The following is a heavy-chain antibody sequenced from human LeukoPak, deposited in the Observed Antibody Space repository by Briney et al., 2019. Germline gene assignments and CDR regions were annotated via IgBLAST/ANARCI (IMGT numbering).Heavy chain of an antibody. Sequence: GESLKISCKGSGYSLTSYWIGWVRQMPGKGLEWMGSIYPGDSDTRYSPSFQGQVTISGDKSINTAYVQWSSLKASDTAMYYCARLSGSYFLDYWGQGTLVTVSS. J-gene: IGHJ4*02. CDR1: GYSLTSYW. CDR2: IYPGDSDT. V-gene: IGHV5-51*01. D-gene: IGHD1-26*01. CDR3: ARLSGSYFLDY.